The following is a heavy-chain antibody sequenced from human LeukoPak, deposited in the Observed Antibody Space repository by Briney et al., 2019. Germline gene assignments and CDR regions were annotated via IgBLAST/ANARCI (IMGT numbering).Heavy chain of an antibody. J-gene: IGHJ6*02. CDR1: GGSINIYY. V-gene: IGHV4-59*01. CDR3: ARVRDHWSATSCYSGNGMDV. D-gene: IGHD2-15*01. Sequence: SETLSLTCTVSGGSINIYYWRGIPLPPGGGVEDIGYIYYTGHNSVTPSNKSRVSISLDTSKNQFSMNLYSVTAADTALHLCARVRDHWSATSCYSGNGMDVWGQGTTVTVSS. CDR2: IYYTGHN.